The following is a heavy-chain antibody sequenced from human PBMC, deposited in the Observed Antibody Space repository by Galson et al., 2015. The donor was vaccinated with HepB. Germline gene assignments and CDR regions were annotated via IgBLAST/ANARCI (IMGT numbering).Heavy chain of an antibody. J-gene: IGHJ3*02. CDR3: ARPAVGGYCSGGSCYGAIDAFDI. CDR1: GGSISSSSYY. CDR2: IYYSGST. V-gene: IGHV4-39*01. D-gene: IGHD2-15*01. Sequence: LSLTCTVSGGSISSSSYYWGWIRQPPGKGLGWIGSIYYSGSTYYNPSLKSRVTISVDTSKNQFSLKLSSVTAADTAVYYCARPAVGGYCSGGSCYGAIDAFDIWGQGTMVTVSS.